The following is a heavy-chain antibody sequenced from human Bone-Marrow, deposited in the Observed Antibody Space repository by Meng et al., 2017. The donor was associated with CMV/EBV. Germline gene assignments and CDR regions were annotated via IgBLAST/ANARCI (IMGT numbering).Heavy chain of an antibody. J-gene: IGHJ6*02. CDR1: GGTFSSYA. Sequence: SVKVSCKASGGTFSSYAISWVRQAPGQGLEWMGGIIPIFGTANYAQKFQGRVTITTDESTSTAYMELSSLRSEDTAVYYCAHVEVVVVPAAPNYYYYGMDVWGQGPTVTFSS. V-gene: IGHV1-69*05. CDR2: IIPIFGTA. D-gene: IGHD2-2*01. CDR3: AHVEVVVVPAAPNYYYYGMDV.